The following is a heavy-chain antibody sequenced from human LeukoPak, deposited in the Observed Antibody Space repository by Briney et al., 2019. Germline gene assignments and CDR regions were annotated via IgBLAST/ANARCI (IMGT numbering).Heavy chain of an antibody. CDR3: ARERYNWNYGSYGYYYGMDV. CDR1: GFTFSSYG. Sequence: GGSLRLSCAASGFTFSSYGMHWVRQAPGKGLEWVAVIWYDGSNKYYADSVKGRFTISRDNSKNTLYLQMNSLRAEDTAVYYCARERYNWNYGSYGYYYGMDVWGQGTTVTVSS. V-gene: IGHV3-33*01. J-gene: IGHJ6*02. CDR2: IWYDGSNK. D-gene: IGHD1-7*01.